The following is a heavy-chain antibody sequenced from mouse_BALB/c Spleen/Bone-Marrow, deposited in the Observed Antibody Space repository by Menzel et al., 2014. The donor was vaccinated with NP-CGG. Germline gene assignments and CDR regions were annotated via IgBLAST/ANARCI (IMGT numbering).Heavy chain of an antibody. Sequence: EVQLQQSGAELVRSGASVKLSCTASGFNIKDYYMHWVKQRPEQGLEWIGWIDPKNGDTEYAPKFQGKATMTADTSSNTAYLQLSSLTSEDTAVYYCNVWDGNYFFDYWGQGTTLTVSS. CDR1: GFNIKDYY. D-gene: IGHD2-1*01. CDR3: NVWDGNYFFDY. CDR2: IDPKNGDT. J-gene: IGHJ2*01. V-gene: IGHV14-4*02.